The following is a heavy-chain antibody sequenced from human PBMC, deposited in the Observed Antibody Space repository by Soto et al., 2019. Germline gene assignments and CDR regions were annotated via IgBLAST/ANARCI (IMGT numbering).Heavy chain of an antibody. D-gene: IGHD2-15*01. CDR2: ISGSGIST. J-gene: IGHJ4*02. Sequence: EVQLLESGGGLVQPGVSLRLSCAASGFTFTSYAMSWVRQAPGKGLEWVSTISGSGISTYYSDSVKGRFTISRDNSKNTLYLQMNSLRAEDTAVYDCAKDLRGPFWDCSGSNYWGQGPLVTVSS. CDR1: GFTFTSYA. CDR3: AKDLRGPFWDCSGSNY. V-gene: IGHV3-23*01.